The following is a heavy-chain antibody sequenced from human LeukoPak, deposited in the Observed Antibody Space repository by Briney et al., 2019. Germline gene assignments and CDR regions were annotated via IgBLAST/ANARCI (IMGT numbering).Heavy chain of an antibody. CDR2: IDSNGGNT. CDR1: GFTFGSYD. D-gene: IGHD1-26*01. CDR3: ATLLKNPYPYSGSSHQTDDGDY. V-gene: IGHV3-64*01. J-gene: IGHJ4*02. Sequence: GGSLRLSCAASGFTFGSYDMHWVRQAPGKGLEYVSAIDSNGGNTYYANSVKGRFTISRDNSKNTLYLQMDSLRAEDKGVYYCATLLKNPYPYSGSSHQTDDGDYWGQGALVTVSS.